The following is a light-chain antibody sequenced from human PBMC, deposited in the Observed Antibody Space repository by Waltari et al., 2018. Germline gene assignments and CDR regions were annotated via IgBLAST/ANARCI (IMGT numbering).Light chain of an antibody. CDR1: SGHSTTV. Sequence: QLVLTQSPSASASLGASVKLTCPLSSGHSTTVVACLQQQPEKGPRFLMKVNSDGRHTKGDEIPDRFSGSSSGAERYLTISSLQSEDETDYYCQTGGHGTWVFGGGTKLTVL. J-gene: IGLJ3*02. V-gene: IGLV4-69*01. CDR3: QTGGHGTWV. CDR2: VNSDGRH.